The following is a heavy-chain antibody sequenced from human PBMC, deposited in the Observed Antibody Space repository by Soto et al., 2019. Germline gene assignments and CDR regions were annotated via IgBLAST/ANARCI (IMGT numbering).Heavy chain of an antibody. V-gene: IGHV3-15*07. CDR2: IKSKADGGTI. D-gene: IGHD6-13*01. Sequence: GGSLRLSCAGSGFIFSNAWMNWVRQAPGKGLEWVGRIKSKADGGTIDYAAPVKGRFTISRDDLKNKVYLQMNSLKTEDTALYYCATGWDFDYWGQGILVTVS. J-gene: IGHJ4*02. CDR1: GFIFSNAW. CDR3: ATGWDFDY.